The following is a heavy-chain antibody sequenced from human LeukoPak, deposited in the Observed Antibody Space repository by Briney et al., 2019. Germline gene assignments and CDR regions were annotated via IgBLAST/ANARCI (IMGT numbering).Heavy chain of an antibody. CDR1: GFTFSSYG. Sequence: GGSLRLSCAASGFTFSSYGMSWVRQAPGKGLEWVSAISGSGGSTYYADSVKGRFTISRDNSKNTLYLQMNSLRAEDTAVYYCARLGSNPLSYWGQGTLVTVSS. V-gene: IGHV3-23*01. CDR2: ISGSGGST. D-gene: IGHD3-10*01. CDR3: ARLGSNPLSY. J-gene: IGHJ4*02.